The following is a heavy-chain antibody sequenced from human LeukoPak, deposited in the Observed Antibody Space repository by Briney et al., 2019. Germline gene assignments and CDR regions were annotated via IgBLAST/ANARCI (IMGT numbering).Heavy chain of an antibody. CDR2: IYTSGST. D-gene: IGHD3-10*01. Sequence: SETLSLTCTVSGGSISSYYWSWIRQPAGKGLEWIGRIYTSGSTNYNPSLKSRVTISVDTSKNQFSLKLSSVTAADTAVYYCARVSGTGNYYYYMDVWGKGTTVTISS. CDR3: ARVSGTGNYYYYMDV. CDR1: GGSISSYY. V-gene: IGHV4-4*07. J-gene: IGHJ6*03.